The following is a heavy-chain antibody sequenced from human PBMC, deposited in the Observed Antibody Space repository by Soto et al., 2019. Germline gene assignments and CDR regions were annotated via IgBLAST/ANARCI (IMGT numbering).Heavy chain of an antibody. Sequence: GGSLRLSCAASGFTFSSYGMHWVRQAPGKGLEWVAVISYDGSNKYYADSVKGRFTISRDNSKNTLYLQMNSLRAEDTAVYYCAKDGAAVAGGIFDYWGQGTLVTVSS. D-gene: IGHD6-19*01. CDR2: ISYDGSNK. CDR3: AKDGAAVAGGIFDY. J-gene: IGHJ4*02. V-gene: IGHV3-30*18. CDR1: GFTFSSYG.